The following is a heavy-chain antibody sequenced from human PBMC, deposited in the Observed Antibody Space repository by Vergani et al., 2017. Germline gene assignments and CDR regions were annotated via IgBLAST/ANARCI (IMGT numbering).Heavy chain of an antibody. CDR3: ARLSYDTTPYLQGGYDC. J-gene: IGHJ4*02. D-gene: IGHD3-22*01. V-gene: IGHV3-74*01. CDR1: GFTFSSYW. Sequence: EVQLVESGGGLVQPGGSLRLSCAASGFTFSSYWMYWVRQAPGEGLVWVSRIRGDESETNYADSVKGRFTISRDNSKNMLYLQMNSLRAEDTAVYYCARLSYDTTPYLQGGYDCWGQGTLVSVSS. CDR2: IRGDESET.